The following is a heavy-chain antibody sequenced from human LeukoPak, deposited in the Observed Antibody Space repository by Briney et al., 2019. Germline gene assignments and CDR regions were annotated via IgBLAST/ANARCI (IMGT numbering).Heavy chain of an antibody. V-gene: IGHV3-7*01. Sequence: PGGSLKLSCAASGFTFSNYWMTWVRQAPGKGLEWVANIKHDGSEDYYLDSVKGRFTISRDNAKNSLYLQMNSLRAEDTAVYYCARVKGLVSGYYPVGFDYWGQGTLVTVSS. CDR3: ARVKGLVSGYYPVGFDY. CDR2: IKHDGSED. CDR1: GFTFSNYW. J-gene: IGHJ4*02. D-gene: IGHD3-22*01.